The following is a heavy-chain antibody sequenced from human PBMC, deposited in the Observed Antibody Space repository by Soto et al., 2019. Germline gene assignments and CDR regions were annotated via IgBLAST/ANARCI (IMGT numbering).Heavy chain of an antibody. Sequence: SETLSLTCGVSGGSLSGATYSWNWVRQPPGKGLEWMGYTFPSGTTYYNPSLKSRVTISIDVSKNQFSLILRSLSAAETAVYYCARSREFDYWSQGTLVTVPS. CDR2: TFPSGTT. J-gene: IGHJ4*02. CDR3: ARSREFDY. CDR1: GGSLSGATYS. V-gene: IGHV4-30-2*01.